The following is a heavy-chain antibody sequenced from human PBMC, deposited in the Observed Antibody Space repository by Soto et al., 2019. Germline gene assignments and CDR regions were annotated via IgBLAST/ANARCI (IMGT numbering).Heavy chain of an antibody. CDR1: GFTFSSYE. CDR2: ISSSGSTI. D-gene: IGHD3-22*01. J-gene: IGHJ3*02. V-gene: IGHV3-48*03. CDR3: ARDRSSITMIGVVNDAFDI. Sequence: EVQLVESGGGLVQPGGSLRLSCAASGFTFSSYEMNWVRQAPGKGLEWVSYISSSGSTIYYADSVKGRFTISRDNAENSLYLQMNSLRAEATAVYYCARDRSSITMIGVVNDAFDIWGHGTMVTVSS.